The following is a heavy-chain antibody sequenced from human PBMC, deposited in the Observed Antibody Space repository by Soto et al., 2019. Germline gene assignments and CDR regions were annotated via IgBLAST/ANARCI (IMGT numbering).Heavy chain of an antibody. CDR2: ISGSGGTT. D-gene: IGHD6-19*01. CDR1: GFTFSSYA. J-gene: IGHJ3*02. Sequence: EVQLLESGGGLVQPGGSLRLSCAASGFTFSSYAMSWVRQAPGKGLEWVSAISGSGGTTYYADSVKGRFTFSRDNSKNTLCRQMISLRAEDQAVYYCAKTANGWFRAFDIWGQGTMVTVSS. V-gene: IGHV3-23*01. CDR3: AKTANGWFRAFDI.